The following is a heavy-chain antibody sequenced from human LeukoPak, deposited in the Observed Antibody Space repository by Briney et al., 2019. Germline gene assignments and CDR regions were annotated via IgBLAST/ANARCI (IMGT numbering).Heavy chain of an antibody. CDR1: GYSFRSYW. J-gene: IGHJ5*02. CDR3: VRQPPGVYDTTQNWFDP. Sequence: PGESLKISCKVSGYSFRSYWITWVRQVPGKGLEWMGRIAPSDSYTNYNPSFEGHVTMSVEKSITTVYLQWSSLKASDTAMYYCVRQPPGVYDTTQNWFDPWGQGTLVTVSS. CDR2: IAPSDSYT. V-gene: IGHV5-10-1*01. D-gene: IGHD3-22*01.